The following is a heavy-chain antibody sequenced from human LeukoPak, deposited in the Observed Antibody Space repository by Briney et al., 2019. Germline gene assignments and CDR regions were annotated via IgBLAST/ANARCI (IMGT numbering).Heavy chain of an antibody. V-gene: IGHV3-21*04. CDR2: ISSSSSYI. CDR1: GFTFSTYS. D-gene: IGHD5-12*01. J-gene: IGHJ4*02. Sequence: GGSLRLSCAASGFTFSTYSMNWVRQAPGKGLEWVSSISSSSSYIYYADSVKGRFTISRNNAKNSLYLQMNSLRVEDTAVYYCARVADSGYDGWFVTKPYFDYWGQGTLVTVSS. CDR3: ARVADSGYDGWFVTKPYFDY.